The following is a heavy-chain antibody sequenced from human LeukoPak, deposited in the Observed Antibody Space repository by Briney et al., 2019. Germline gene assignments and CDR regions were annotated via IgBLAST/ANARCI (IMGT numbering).Heavy chain of an antibody. D-gene: IGHD3-9*01. CDR1: GFTFVDYG. Sequence: QPGRSLRLSCAASGFTFVDYGMHWVRQAPGKGLEWVSGISWNSGSIGYADSVKGRFTISRDNAKNSLYLQMNSLRAGDTAVYYCASCDILTGIGSYYWGQGTLVTVSS. CDR3: ASCDILTGIGSYY. V-gene: IGHV3-9*01. J-gene: IGHJ4*02. CDR2: ISWNSGSI.